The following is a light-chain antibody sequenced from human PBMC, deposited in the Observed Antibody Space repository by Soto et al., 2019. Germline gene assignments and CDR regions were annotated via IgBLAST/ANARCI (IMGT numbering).Light chain of an antibody. Sequence: SVLTPPASVFWSPGQSITLSCTGKSSDVGSYNLVSWYQQHPGKAPKLMIYEGSKRPSGVSNRFSGSKSGNTASLTISGLQAEDEADYYCCSYAGSSTYVFGTGTKVTVL. J-gene: IGLJ1*01. CDR3: CSYAGSSTYV. CDR2: EGS. V-gene: IGLV2-23*01. CDR1: SSDVGSYNL.